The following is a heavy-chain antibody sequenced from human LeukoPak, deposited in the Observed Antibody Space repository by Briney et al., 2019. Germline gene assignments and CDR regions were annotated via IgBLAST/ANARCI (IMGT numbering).Heavy chain of an antibody. J-gene: IGHJ3*02. CDR3: ARGSYYYDSSGYRTSFDAFDI. Sequence: SETLSLTCTVSGGSISSYYWSWIRQPPGKGLEWIGYIYYSGSTNYNPSLKSRVTISVDTSKNQFSLKLSSVTAADTAVYYCARGSYYYDSSGYRTSFDAFDIWGQGTMVTVSS. CDR1: GGSISSYY. CDR2: IYYSGST. D-gene: IGHD3-22*01. V-gene: IGHV4-59*08.